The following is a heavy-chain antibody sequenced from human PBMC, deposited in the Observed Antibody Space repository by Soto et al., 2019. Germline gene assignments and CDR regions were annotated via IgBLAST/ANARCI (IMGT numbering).Heavy chain of an antibody. CDR1: GFTFSSYG. CDR2: IWYDGSNK. CDR3: ARVPSPIYYGSGSYPQRTKQMSNYYYYYGMDV. Sequence: GGSLRLSCAASGFTFSSYGMHWVRQAPGKGLEWVAVIWYDGSNKYYADSVKGRFTISRDNSKNTLYLQMNSLRAEDTAVYYCARVPSPIYYGSGSYPQRTKQMSNYYYYYGMDVWGQGTTVTVSS. J-gene: IGHJ6*02. D-gene: IGHD3-10*01. V-gene: IGHV3-33*01.